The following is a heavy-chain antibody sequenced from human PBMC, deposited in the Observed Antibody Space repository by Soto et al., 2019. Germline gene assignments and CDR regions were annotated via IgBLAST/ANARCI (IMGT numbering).Heavy chain of an antibody. J-gene: IGHJ3*02. Sequence: GASVKVSCKASGGTFSSYAISWVRQAPGQGLEWMGGIIPIFGTANYAQKFQGRVTITADESTSTAYMELSSLRFEDTAVYYCARDRIPHDAFDIWGQGTMVTVSS. CDR1: GGTFSSYA. CDR2: IIPIFGTA. D-gene: IGHD2-2*02. CDR3: ARDRIPHDAFDI. V-gene: IGHV1-69*13.